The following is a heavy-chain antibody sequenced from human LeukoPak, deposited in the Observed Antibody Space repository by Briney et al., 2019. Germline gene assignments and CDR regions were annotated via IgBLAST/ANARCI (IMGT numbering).Heavy chain of an antibody. CDR1: GGSISSYY. D-gene: IGHD5-24*01. V-gene: IGHV4-59*01. J-gene: IGHJ3*02. CDR3: AREMGDAFDI. CDR2: IYYSGGT. Sequence: KPSETLSLTCTVSGGSISSYYWSWIRQPPGKGLEWIGYIYYSGGTNYNPSLKSRVTISVDTSKNQFSLKLSSVTAADTAVYYCAREMGDAFDIWGQGTMVTVSS.